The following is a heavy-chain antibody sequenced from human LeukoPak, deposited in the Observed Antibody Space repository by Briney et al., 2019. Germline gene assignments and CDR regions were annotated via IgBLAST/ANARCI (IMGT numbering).Heavy chain of an antibody. V-gene: IGHV1-18*01. CDR1: GGTFSSYA. Sequence: ASVKVSCKASGGTFSSYAISWVRQAPGQGLEWMGWIGAYNGNTNYAQKLQGRVTMTTDTSTSTAYMELRSLRSDDTAVYYCARDRSEFGDYGGFWGQGTLVTVSS. J-gene: IGHJ4*02. CDR2: IGAYNGNT. D-gene: IGHD4-17*01. CDR3: ARDRSEFGDYGGF.